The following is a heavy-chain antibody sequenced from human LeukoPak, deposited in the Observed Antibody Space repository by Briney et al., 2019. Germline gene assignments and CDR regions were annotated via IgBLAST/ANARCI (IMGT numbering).Heavy chain of an antibody. CDR1: GFTFSSDS. Sequence: GGSLRLSCAASGFTFSSDSMNWVRQAPGKGLEWVSSISSSSSYIYYADSAKGRFTISRDNAKNSLYLQMNSLRAEDTAVYYCARTYFYYDSSGSISFFDYWGQGTLVTVSS. J-gene: IGHJ4*02. CDR3: ARTYFYYDSSGSISFFDY. CDR2: ISSSSSYI. V-gene: IGHV3-21*01. D-gene: IGHD3-22*01.